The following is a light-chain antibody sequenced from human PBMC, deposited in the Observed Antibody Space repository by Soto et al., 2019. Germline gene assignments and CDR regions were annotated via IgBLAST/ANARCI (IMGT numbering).Light chain of an antibody. V-gene: IGKV1-27*01. CDR2: GAS. CDR1: QGIGTY. CDR3: QKYDSAPFT. J-gene: IGKJ3*01. Sequence: DIQMTQSPSSLSASVGDRVTITCRASQGIGTYLAWYRQKPGRVPNLLIYGASTLKSGVPSRFSGSGSGTDFTLTISGLQPEDVATYYCQKYDSAPFTFGPGTKVDL.